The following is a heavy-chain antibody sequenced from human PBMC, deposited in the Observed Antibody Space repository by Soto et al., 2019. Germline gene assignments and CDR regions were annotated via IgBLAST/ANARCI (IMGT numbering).Heavy chain of an antibody. D-gene: IGHD4-17*01. CDR3: ARAYYGDYEAVDY. V-gene: IGHV3-72*01. CDR1: GFSFSDNY. Sequence: EVQLVESGGGLVQPGGSLRLSCAASGFSFSDNYMDWVRQAPGKGLEWVGRTRSKAYSFTTEYAASVKGRFIISRDDSKNSLYLQMNSLKTEDTAVYYCARAYYGDYEAVDYWGQGTLVTVSS. CDR2: TRSKAYSFTT. J-gene: IGHJ4*02.